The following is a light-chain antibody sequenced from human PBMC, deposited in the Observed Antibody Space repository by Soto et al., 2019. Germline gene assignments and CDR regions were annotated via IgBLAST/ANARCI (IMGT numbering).Light chain of an antibody. CDR1: QGISNY. CDR2: AAS. V-gene: IGKV1-27*01. J-gene: IGKJ1*01. Sequence: DITMTQSPSSLSAYVGDRVTISCRASQGISNYLAWYQQKPGKVPKLLIYAASTLQSGVPSRFSGSGSGTDFTLTISSLQPEDVATYYCQKYNSAPPWTFGQGTKVDIK. CDR3: QKYNSAPPWT.